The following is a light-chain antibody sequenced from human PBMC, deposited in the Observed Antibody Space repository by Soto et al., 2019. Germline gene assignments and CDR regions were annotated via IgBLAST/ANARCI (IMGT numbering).Light chain of an antibody. CDR3: QQYSSWPRT. J-gene: IGKJ1*01. V-gene: IGKV3-15*01. CDR2: GAS. Sequence: EIVLTQSPATLSVSPGDRVTLSCRASQSVDINLAWYQQRSGQAPRLLIYGASTRATDMPGRFSGSGSGTEFTLTISSLQSEDFGTYYCQQYSSWPRTFGQGSKVEMK. CDR1: QSVDIN.